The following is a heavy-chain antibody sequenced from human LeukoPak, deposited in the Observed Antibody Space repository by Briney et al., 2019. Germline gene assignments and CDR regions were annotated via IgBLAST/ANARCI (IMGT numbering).Heavy chain of an antibody. CDR1: GFTFSTYG. D-gene: IGHD4-17*01. J-gene: IGHJ4*02. V-gene: IGHV3-23*01. CDR3: AKLHDYGDYLPDY. CDR2: ISGSGDNT. Sequence: GGSLRLSCAASGFTFSTYGMSWVRQAPGKGLEWVSGISGSGDNTHYADSVKGRFTISRDNSKNTLYLQMNSLGAEDTAVYYCAKLHDYGDYLPDYWGQGTLVTVSS.